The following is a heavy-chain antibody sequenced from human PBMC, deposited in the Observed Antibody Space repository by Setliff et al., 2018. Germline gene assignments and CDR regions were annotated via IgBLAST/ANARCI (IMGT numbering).Heavy chain of an antibody. CDR1: GGSISSGSYY. CDR2: MYYSGST. CDR3: ARHLLVQGTYHFDY. Sequence: SETLSLTCSVSGGSISSGSYYWGWIHQSPGKGLEWIGSMYYSGSTYYNPSLKGRVTLSVDTTKNQFSLKLTSMTAADTAVYFCARHLLVQGTYHFDYWGQGSPVTVS. V-gene: IGHV4-39*01. D-gene: IGHD3-10*01. J-gene: IGHJ4*02.